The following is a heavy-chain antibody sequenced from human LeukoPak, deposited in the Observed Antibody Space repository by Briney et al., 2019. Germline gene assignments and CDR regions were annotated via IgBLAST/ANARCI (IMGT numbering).Heavy chain of an antibody. Sequence: SETLSLTCTVSGGSVSSGSYYWSCIRQPPGKGLEWIVCIYYSGSSNYNPSLKSRVTISVDTSKNQFSLKLSSVTAADTAVYYCARDPPRGSYLPGAFDIWGQGTMVTASS. CDR3: ARDPPRGSYLPGAFDI. D-gene: IGHD1-26*01. V-gene: IGHV4-61*01. CDR1: GGSVSSGSYY. CDR2: IYYSGSS. J-gene: IGHJ3*02.